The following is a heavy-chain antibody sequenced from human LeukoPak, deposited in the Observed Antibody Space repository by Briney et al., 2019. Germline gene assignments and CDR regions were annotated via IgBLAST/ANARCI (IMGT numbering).Heavy chain of an antibody. CDR1: GGSISSGGYS. V-gene: IGHV4-30-2*01. J-gene: IGHJ3*02. CDR3: AREGDSSGYHAFDI. Sequence: SETLSLTCAVSGGSISSGGYSWSWIRQPPGKGLEWIGYIYHSGSTYYNPSLKSRVTISVDRSKNQFSLKLSSVTAADTAVYYCAREGDSSGYHAFDIWGQGTMVTVSS. D-gene: IGHD3-22*01. CDR2: IYHSGST.